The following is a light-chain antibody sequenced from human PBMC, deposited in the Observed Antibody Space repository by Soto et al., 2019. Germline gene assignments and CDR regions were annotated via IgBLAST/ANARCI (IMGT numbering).Light chain of an antibody. J-gene: IGLJ1*01. V-gene: IGLV2-11*01. CDR2: DVT. CDR3: CENVGSSTYV. CDR1: SIDVDDY. Sequence: QSVLTQPRSVSGSPGQSVTISCSGTSIDVDDYVSWYQQHPGKAPKVIIYDVTERPSGVPDRFSGSKSGNAASLTVSGLQAEDEADYYCCENVGSSTYVFGSGTKVTVL.